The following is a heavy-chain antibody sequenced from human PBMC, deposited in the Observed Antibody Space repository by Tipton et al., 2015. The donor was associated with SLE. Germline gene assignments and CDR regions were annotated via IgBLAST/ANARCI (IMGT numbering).Heavy chain of an antibody. CDR2: T. D-gene: IGHD3-3*01. Sequence: TCYNPSLKSRVTISVDTSKNQFSLKLSSVTAADTAVYYCANQYYDFWSGYSLYWGQGTLVTVSS. V-gene: IGHV4-39*01. J-gene: IGHJ4*02. CDR3: ANQYYDFWSGYSLY.